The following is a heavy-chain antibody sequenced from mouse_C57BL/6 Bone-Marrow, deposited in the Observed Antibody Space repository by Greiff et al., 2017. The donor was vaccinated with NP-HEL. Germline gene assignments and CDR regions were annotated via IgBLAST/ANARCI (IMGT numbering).Heavy chain of an antibody. V-gene: IGHV5-6*01. D-gene: IGHD4-1*01. J-gene: IGHJ2*01. CDR1: GFTFSSYG. CDR2: ISSGGGYT. Sequence: DVQLVESGADLVKPGASLKLSCAASGFTFSSYGMPWVRQTPDQRLEWVGTISSGGGYTDYPDRFKGRATISRDTAKNTRYLQMSRLTAEDTAMYYCDRGLGSKGDYWGQGTTLTVSS. CDR3: DRGLGSKGDY.